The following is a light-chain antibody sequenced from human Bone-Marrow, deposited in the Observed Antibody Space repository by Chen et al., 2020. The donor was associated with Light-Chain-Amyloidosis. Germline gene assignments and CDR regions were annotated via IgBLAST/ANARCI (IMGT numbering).Light chain of an antibody. Sequence: QSVLTQPPSVSAAPEKRVTISCSGSSSNIGNTYVSWYQQLPGTAPKLLIYDNDKRPSGIPDRFSGSKSGTSATLGITGLQTGDEADYYCGTWDSSLSGVVFGGGTKLTVL. J-gene: IGLJ2*01. CDR1: SSNIGNTY. V-gene: IGLV1-51*01. CDR2: DND. CDR3: GTWDSSLSGVV.